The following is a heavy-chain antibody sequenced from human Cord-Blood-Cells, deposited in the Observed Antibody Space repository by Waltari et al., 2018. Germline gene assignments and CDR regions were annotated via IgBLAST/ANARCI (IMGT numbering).Heavy chain of an antibody. CDR1: GFTFSSDW. V-gene: IGHV3-7*01. Sequence: EVQLVESGGGLVQPGGSLRLSCAASGFTFSSDWMSWVRQAPGKGLEWVANIKQDGSEKYYVDSVKGRFTISRDNAKNSLYLQMNSLRAEDTAVYYCARDLNYWGQGTLVTVSS. CDR2: IKQDGSEK. CDR3: ARDLNY. J-gene: IGHJ4*02.